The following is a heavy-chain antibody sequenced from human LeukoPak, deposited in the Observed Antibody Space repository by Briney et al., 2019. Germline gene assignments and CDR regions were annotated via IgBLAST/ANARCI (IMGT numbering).Heavy chain of an antibody. CDR1: GFTFSNYW. Sequence: PGGSLRLSCVASGFTFSNYWMHWVRQAPGKGLEWVANIKQDGSEKYYVDSVKGRFIISRDNAKNSLYLQMNSLRAEDTAVYYCARAYMDVWGKGTTVTVSS. CDR2: IKQDGSEK. V-gene: IGHV3-7*01. CDR3: ARAYMDV. J-gene: IGHJ6*03.